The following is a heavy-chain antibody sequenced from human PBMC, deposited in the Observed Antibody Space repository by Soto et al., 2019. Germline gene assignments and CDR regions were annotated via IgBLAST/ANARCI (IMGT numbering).Heavy chain of an antibody. J-gene: IGHJ6*02. CDR2: INPSGGST. V-gene: IGHV1-46*03. Sequence: QVQLVQSGAEVKKPGASVKVSCKASGYTFTSYYMHWVRQAPGQGLEWMGIINPSGGSTSYAQKFQGRVTMTRDTSTSKVYMELSSLRSEDTAVYYCAACIAAAGIRGGMDVWGQGTTVTVSS. CDR3: AACIAAAGIRGGMDV. D-gene: IGHD6-13*01. CDR1: GYTFTSYY.